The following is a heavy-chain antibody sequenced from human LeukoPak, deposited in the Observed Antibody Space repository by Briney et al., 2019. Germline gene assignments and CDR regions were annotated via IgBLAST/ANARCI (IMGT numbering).Heavy chain of an antibody. D-gene: IGHD4-11*01. CDR2: IYYSGST. J-gene: IGHJ5*02. CDR3: AKSNAWDWFDP. Sequence: SETLSLTCTVSGGSISSYYWSWIRQPPGKGLEWIGYIYYSGSTNYNPSLKSRVTISVDTSKNQFSLKLSSVTAADTAVYYCAKSNAWDWFDPWGQGTLVTVSS. CDR1: GGSISSYY. V-gene: IGHV4-59*12.